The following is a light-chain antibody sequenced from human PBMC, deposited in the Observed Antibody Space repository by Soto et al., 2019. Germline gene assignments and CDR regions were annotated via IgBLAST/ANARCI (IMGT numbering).Light chain of an antibody. Sequence: QSALTQPASVSGSPGQSIPISCTGTSSDVGGYKYVSWYQQHPGKAPKLIIYDVGNRPSGVSNRFSGSKSGNTASLTISGLQAEDEADYYCSSYTSSSTPYVFGTGTKLTVL. V-gene: IGLV2-14*01. CDR2: DVG. CDR1: SSDVGGYKY. J-gene: IGLJ1*01. CDR3: SSYTSSSTPYV.